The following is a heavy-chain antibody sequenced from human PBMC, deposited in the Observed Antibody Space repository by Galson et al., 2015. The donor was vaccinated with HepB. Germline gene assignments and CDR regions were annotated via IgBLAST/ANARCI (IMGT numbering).Heavy chain of an antibody. V-gene: IGHV4-34*01. D-gene: IGHD3-3*01. J-gene: IGHJ4*02. Sequence: ETLCLTCAVYGVSFRSVFWSWIWQRPGKGLGWLGEVCDRGDVKYNTSLSGRDTMSEEIYTKQFSLKLDSVTAADTATYYCGRGGVWTPGLWGQGTVVTVSS. CDR3: GRGGVWTPGL. CDR1: GVSFRSVF. CDR2: VCDRGDV.